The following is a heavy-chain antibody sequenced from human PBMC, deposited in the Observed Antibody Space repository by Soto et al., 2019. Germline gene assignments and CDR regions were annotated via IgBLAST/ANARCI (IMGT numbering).Heavy chain of an antibody. CDR1: VFTSSG. CDR3: AREGILGLFDAYDL. Sequence: ASVKVSCRASVFTSSGISWVRKAPGQRLEWMGWIRTHNGNTIYAQKLQGRVIMTMDTSTTTVYMELRSLRPDDTAVYLCAREGILGLFDAYDLGGQGTMVTVSS. J-gene: IGHJ3*01. V-gene: IGHV1-18*04. D-gene: IGHD3-3*01. CDR2: IRTHNGNT.